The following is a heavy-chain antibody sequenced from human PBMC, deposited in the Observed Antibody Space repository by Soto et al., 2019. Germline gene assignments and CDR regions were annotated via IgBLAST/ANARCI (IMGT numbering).Heavy chain of an antibody. CDR3: ARAKFESTGWHQFDI. J-gene: IGHJ4*02. D-gene: IGHD7-27*01. CDR1: GYLISSGYY. V-gene: IGHV4-38-2*02. Sequence: AETLSLTCSVSGYLISSGYYWGWVRQTPGKGLEWLGSIDYSGRTYKNPSPKSRVSASVDLSKNQFSLNLRSVTAADTAVYYCARAKFESTGWHQFDIWGQGTLVTAPQ. CDR2: IDYSGRT.